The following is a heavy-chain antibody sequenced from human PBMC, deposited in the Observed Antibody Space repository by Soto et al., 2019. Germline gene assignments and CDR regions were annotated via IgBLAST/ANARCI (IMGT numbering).Heavy chain of an antibody. Sequence: GGSLRLSCAASGFTFSDYYMSWIRQAPGKGLEWVSYISSSGSTIYYADSVKGRFTISRDNAKNSLYLQMNSLRAEDTAVYYCARDRSGADRNAFDIWGQGTMVTVSS. CDR2: ISSSGSTI. V-gene: IGHV3-11*01. J-gene: IGHJ3*02. CDR3: ARDRSGADRNAFDI. CDR1: GFTFSDYY. D-gene: IGHD1-26*01.